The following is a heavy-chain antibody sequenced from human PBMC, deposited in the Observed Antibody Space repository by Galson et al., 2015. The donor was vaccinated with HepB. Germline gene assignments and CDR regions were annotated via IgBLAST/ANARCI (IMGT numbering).Heavy chain of an antibody. Sequence: SLRLSCAASGFTFSSYGMHWVRQAPGRGLEWVAVISYDGSNKYYADSVKGRFTISRDNSKNTLYLQMNSLRAEDTAVYYCAKDLFEYSSSEMDVWGKGTTVTVSS. CDR3: AKDLFEYSSSEMDV. V-gene: IGHV3-30*18. CDR1: GFTFSSYG. J-gene: IGHJ6*04. D-gene: IGHD6-6*01. CDR2: ISYDGSNK.